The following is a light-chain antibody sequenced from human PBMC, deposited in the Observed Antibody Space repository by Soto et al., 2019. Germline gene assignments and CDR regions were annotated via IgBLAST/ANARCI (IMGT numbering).Light chain of an antibody. CDR3: HQYYYISWT. CDR2: WAS. CDR1: QSVLYSATNKNY. Sequence: DIVLTQSPDSLAVSLGERATINCKSSQSVLYSATNKNYLAWYQQKPGQPPRLLFYWASTRESGVPDRFSGSGSGTDFTLTISSLQAEDVAFYYCHQYYYISWTFGQGTKVEIK. V-gene: IGKV4-1*01. J-gene: IGKJ1*01.